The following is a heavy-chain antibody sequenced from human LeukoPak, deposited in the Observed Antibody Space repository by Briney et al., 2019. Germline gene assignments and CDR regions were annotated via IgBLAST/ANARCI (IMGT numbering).Heavy chain of an antibody. Sequence: SVKVSCKASGGTFSSYAISWVRQAPGQGLEWMGGIIPIFGTANYAQKFQGRVTITADESTSTAYMELSSLRSEDTAVYYCARAPLAAAGFSYWGQGTLVTVSS. D-gene: IGHD6-13*01. J-gene: IGHJ4*02. V-gene: IGHV1-69*13. CDR2: IIPIFGTA. CDR1: GGTFSSYA. CDR3: ARAPLAAAGFSY.